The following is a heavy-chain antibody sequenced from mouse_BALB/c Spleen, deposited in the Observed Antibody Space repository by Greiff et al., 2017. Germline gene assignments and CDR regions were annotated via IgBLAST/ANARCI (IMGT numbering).Heavy chain of an antibody. CDR1: GFNIKDTY. D-gene: IGHD2-4*01. Sequence: EVQLQQSGAELVKPGASVKLSCTASGFNIKDTYMHWVKQRPEQGLEWIGRIDPANGNTKYDPKFQGKATITADTSSNTAYLQLSSLTSEDTAVYYCARGDDYDPAWFAYWGQGTLVTVSA. CDR2: IDPANGNT. V-gene: IGHV14-3*02. J-gene: IGHJ3*01. CDR3: ARGDDYDPAWFAY.